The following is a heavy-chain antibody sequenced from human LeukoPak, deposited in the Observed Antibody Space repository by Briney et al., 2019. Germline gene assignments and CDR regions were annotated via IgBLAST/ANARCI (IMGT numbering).Heavy chain of an antibody. V-gene: IGHV4-59*01. D-gene: IGHD2-2*01. CDR3: ARDRVVPAAPSYYYYMDV. CDR1: GGSISSYY. Sequence: SETLSLTCTVSGGSISSYYWSWIRQPPGKGLEWIGYIYYRGSTNYSPSLKSRVTISVDTSKNQFSLKLSSVTAADTAVYYCARDRVVPAAPSYYYYMDVWGKGTTVTVSS. J-gene: IGHJ6*03. CDR2: IYYRGST.